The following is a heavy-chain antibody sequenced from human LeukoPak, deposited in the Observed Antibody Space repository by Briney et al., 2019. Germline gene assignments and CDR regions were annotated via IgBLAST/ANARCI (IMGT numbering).Heavy chain of an antibody. CDR2: SNPNSGNT. V-gene: IGHV1-8*02. CDR1: GYTFTGYY. J-gene: IGHJ3*02. D-gene: IGHD3-3*01. Sequence: GASVKVSCKASGYTFTGYYMHLVRQAPGQGLEWMGWSNPNSGNTGYAQKFQGRVTMTRNTSISTAYMELSSLRSEDTAVYYCASNDFWSGYYRRNAFDIWGQGTMVTVSS. CDR3: ASNDFWSGYYRRNAFDI.